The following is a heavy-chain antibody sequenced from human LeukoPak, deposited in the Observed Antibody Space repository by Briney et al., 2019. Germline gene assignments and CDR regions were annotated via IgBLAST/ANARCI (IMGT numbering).Heavy chain of an antibody. D-gene: IGHD3-22*01. Sequence: KTSETLSLTCTVSGGSISSYFWNWVRQPPGKGLEWIGYISYSGSTRYNSSFNSRVTISLDTSKKQVSLKLSFVTAADTAVYFCARGVGSGGYYGSSHWHLDLWGRGTLVTVSS. CDR3: ARGVGSGGYYGSSHWHLDL. CDR1: GGSISSYF. CDR2: ISYSGST. J-gene: IGHJ2*01. V-gene: IGHV4-59*01.